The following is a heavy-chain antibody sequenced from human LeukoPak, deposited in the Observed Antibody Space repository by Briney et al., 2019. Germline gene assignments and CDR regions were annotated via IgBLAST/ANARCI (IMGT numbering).Heavy chain of an antibody. J-gene: IGHJ6*03. CDR2: IIPIFGTA. CDR3: ARSEAGDPGYYYYHYMDV. D-gene: IGHD7-27*01. Sequence: GASVKVSCKASGGTFSSYAISCVRQAPGQGLEWMGGIIPIFGTANYAQKFQGRVTITTDESTSTAYMELSSLRSEDTAVYYCARSEAGDPGYYYYHYMDVWGKGTTVTVSS. V-gene: IGHV1-69*05. CDR1: GGTFSSYA.